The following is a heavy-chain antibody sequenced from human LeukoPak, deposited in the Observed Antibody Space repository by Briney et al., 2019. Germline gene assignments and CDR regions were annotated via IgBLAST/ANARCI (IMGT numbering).Heavy chain of an antibody. D-gene: IGHD6-19*01. J-gene: IGHJ4*02. CDR3: AREQWLDY. Sequence: GGSLRLSCAASGFTFSSYWMTWVRQAPGKGLEWVSVIYSGGSTYYADSVKGRFTISRDNSKNTLYLQMNILRAEDTAVYYCAREQWLDYWGQGTLVTVSS. V-gene: IGHV3-66*01. CDR2: IYSGGST. CDR1: GFTFSSYW.